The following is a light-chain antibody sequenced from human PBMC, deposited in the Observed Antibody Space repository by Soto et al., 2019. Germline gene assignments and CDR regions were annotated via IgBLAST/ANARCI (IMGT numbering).Light chain of an antibody. J-gene: IGLJ2*01. CDR2: EVS. Sequence: QSVLTQPASVSGSPGQSISISCTGTSSDVGGYNYVSWYQHHPGKAPKLMIYEVSNRPSGVSNRFSGSKSGNTASLTISGLQGEDEADYYCNSYTSSSTVVFGGGTKLTVL. CDR1: SSDVGGYNY. V-gene: IGLV2-14*01. CDR3: NSYTSSSTVV.